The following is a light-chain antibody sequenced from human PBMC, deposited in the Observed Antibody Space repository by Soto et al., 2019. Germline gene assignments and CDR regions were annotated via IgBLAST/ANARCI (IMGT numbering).Light chain of an antibody. CDR2: DAS. J-gene: IGKJ4*01. CDR1: QSVSSY. Sequence: EIVLTQSPATLSLSPGERAILSCRASQSVSSYLAWYQQKPGQAPRLLIYDASNRATGIPARLSGSGSGTDFTLTISSLEPEDFAVYYCQQRSNWPPLTFGGGTKVEIK. CDR3: QQRSNWPPLT. V-gene: IGKV3-11*01.